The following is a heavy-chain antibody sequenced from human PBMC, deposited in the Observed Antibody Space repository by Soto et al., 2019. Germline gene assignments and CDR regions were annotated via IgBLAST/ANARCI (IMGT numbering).Heavy chain of an antibody. J-gene: IGHJ5*02. Sequence: GGSLRLSCAASGFTFSYYYMSWIRQAPGKGLEWVSYISSSSSYTNYADSVKGRFTISRDNAKNSLYLQMNSLRAEDTAVYYCARDGYSSSWSPKYNWFDPWGQGTLVTVSS. CDR2: ISSSSSYT. V-gene: IGHV3-11*06. CDR1: GFTFSYYY. D-gene: IGHD6-13*01. CDR3: ARDGYSSSWSPKYNWFDP.